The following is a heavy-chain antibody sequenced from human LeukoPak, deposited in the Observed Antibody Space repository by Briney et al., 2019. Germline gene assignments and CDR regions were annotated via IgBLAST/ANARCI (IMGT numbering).Heavy chain of an antibody. Sequence: PGGSLRLSCAASGFTFSSYGMHWVRQAPGKGREWVAVIWYDGSNKYYADSVKGRFTISRDNSKNTLYLQMNSLRAEDTAVYYCAKVRAYNWYYVDYFDYWGQGTLVTVSS. J-gene: IGHJ4*02. CDR1: GFTFSSYG. CDR2: IWYDGSNK. CDR3: AKVRAYNWYYVDYFDY. V-gene: IGHV3-33*06. D-gene: IGHD1-7*01.